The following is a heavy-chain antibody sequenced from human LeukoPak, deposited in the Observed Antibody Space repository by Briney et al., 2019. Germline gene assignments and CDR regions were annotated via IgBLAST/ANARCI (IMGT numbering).Heavy chain of an antibody. D-gene: IGHD5-18*01. CDR1: GFTVSSNY. V-gene: IGHV3-66*01. CDR2: IYSGGST. CDR3: ASRGYSYGWGPFDY. Sequence: PGGSLRLSCAASGFTVSSNYMSWVRQAPGKGLEWVSVIYSGGSTYYADSVKGRFTISRDNSKNTLYLQMNSLRAEDTAVYYCASRGYSYGWGPFDYWGQGTLVTVSS. J-gene: IGHJ4*02.